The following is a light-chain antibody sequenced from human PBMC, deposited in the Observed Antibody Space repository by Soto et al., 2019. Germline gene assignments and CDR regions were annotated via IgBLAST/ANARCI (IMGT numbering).Light chain of an antibody. V-gene: IGKV1-5*03. CDR3: QQYNSYADT. CDR2: SAS. Sequence: ILMTQSPATVSESVGDTVTITCRASQNINNYLAWYFQKPGKAHKLLIYSASTFESGVPLRFSGSGSGTEFTLTISSLQPDDSATRFCQQYNSYADTFGQGTKMEI. CDR1: QNINNY. J-gene: IGKJ2*01.